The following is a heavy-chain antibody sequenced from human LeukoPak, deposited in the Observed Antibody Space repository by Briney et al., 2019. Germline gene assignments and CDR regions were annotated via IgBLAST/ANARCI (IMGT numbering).Heavy chain of an antibody. CDR3: ATVILYSSSFDY. CDR1: GYTLTDLS. J-gene: IGHJ4*02. CDR2: FDPEDGET. V-gene: IGHV1-24*01. Sequence: ASVKVSCKVSGYTLTDLSMHWGRQAPGKGLEWMGGFDPEDGETIYAQKFQGRVTMTEDTSTDTAYMELSSLRSEDTAVYYCATVILYSSSFDYWGQGTLVTVSS. D-gene: IGHD6-13*01.